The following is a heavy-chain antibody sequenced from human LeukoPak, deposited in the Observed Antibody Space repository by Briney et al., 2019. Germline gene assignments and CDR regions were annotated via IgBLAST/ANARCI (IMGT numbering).Heavy chain of an antibody. V-gene: IGHV3-53*01. Sequence: SGGDTYYADSAKGRFTISRDNSKNTLYLQMNTLRAEDTAVYYCARASGYSGYDPFDYWGQGTLVTVPS. CDR3: ARASGYSGYDPFDY. CDR2: SGGDT. J-gene: IGHJ4*02. D-gene: IGHD5-12*01.